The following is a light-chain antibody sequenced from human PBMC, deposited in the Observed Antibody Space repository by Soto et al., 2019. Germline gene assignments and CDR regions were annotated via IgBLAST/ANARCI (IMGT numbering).Light chain of an antibody. CDR3: QQYSEWPSIT. CDR1: QSVSSY. V-gene: IGKV3-15*01. Sequence: EIVLTQSPATLSLSPGERATLSCRASQSVSSYLAWYQQKPGQAPRLLIYGASTRATGIPARFSGSGSGTEFTLTISSLQSEDFAVYYCQQYSEWPSITFGQGTRLEIK. J-gene: IGKJ5*01. CDR2: GAS.